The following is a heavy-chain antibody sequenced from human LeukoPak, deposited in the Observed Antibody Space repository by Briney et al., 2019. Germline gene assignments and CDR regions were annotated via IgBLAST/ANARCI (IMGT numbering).Heavy chain of an antibody. D-gene: IGHD5-12*01. V-gene: IGHV4-34*01. CDR3: ARFPVRGYSGYGYYYGMDV. Sequence: SETLSLTCAVYGGSFSGYYWSWIRQPPGKGLEWIGEINHSGSTNYNPSLKSRVTISVDTPKNQFSLKLSSVTAADTAVYYCARFPVRGYSGYGYYYGMDVWGQGTTVTVSS. CDR2: INHSGST. CDR1: GGSFSGYY. J-gene: IGHJ6*02.